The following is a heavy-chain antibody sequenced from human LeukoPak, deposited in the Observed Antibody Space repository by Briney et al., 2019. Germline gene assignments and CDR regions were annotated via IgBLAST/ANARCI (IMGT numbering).Heavy chain of an antibody. CDR1: Y. D-gene: IGHD2-2*02. V-gene: IGHV3-11*01. J-gene: IGHJ6*02. CDR2: ISSSGSTI. Sequence: YXXXMRQARGEGXEGVSYISSSGSTIXYADSVKCRFTISRDNAKNSLYLQMNSLRAEDTAVYYCANLGYCSSTSCYMYDQNLFYYGMDVWGQGTTVTVSS. CDR3: ANLGYCSSTSCYMYDQNLFYYGMDV.